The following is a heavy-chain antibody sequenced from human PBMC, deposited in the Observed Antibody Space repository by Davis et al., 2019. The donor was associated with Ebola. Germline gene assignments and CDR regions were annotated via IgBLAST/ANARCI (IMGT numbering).Heavy chain of an antibody. CDR3: AREPTVPFNWFDP. Sequence: MPSETLSLTCTVSGGSISSYYWSWVRQPPGKGLEWIGEIYHSGSTNYNPSLKSRVTISVDKSKNQFSLKLSSVTAADTAVYYCAREPTVPFNWFDPWGQGTLVTVSS. CDR1: GGSISSYY. CDR2: IYHSGST. V-gene: IGHV4-4*02. J-gene: IGHJ5*02. D-gene: IGHD4-17*01.